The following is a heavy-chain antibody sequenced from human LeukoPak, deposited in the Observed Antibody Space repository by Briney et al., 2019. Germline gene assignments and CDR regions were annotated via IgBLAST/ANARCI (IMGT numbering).Heavy chain of an antibody. CDR2: IYHSGST. Sequence: PSETLSLTCTVSGYSISSGYYWGWIRPPPGKGLEWIGSIYHSGSTYYNPSLKSRVTISVDTSKNQFSLKLSSVTAADTAVYYCARIRTAAGFDPWGQGTLVTVSS. CDR3: ARIRTAAGFDP. V-gene: IGHV4-38-2*02. D-gene: IGHD6-13*01. J-gene: IGHJ5*02. CDR1: GYSISSGYY.